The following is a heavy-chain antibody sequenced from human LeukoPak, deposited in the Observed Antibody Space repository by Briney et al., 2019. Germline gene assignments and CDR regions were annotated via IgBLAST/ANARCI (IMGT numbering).Heavy chain of an antibody. CDR3: ARDTVFGVQVPGFYGLDQ. V-gene: IGHV4-59*08. D-gene: IGHD3-3*01. CDR2: VHYSGTT. Sequence: SETLSLTCTVSGGSINFSYWSWIRQPPGRGLEWIGYVHYSGTTNYNPSLKSRVTISVDTSKNQFSLNLTSVTAADTAVYFCARDTVFGVQVPGFYGLDQWGQGALVTVSS. J-gene: IGHJ4*02. CDR1: GGSINFSY.